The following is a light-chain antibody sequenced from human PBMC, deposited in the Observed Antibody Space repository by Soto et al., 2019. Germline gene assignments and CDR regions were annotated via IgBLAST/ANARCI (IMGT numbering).Light chain of an antibody. V-gene: IGLV8-61*01. J-gene: IGLJ3*02. CDR2: STN. Sequence: QTVVTQEPSSSVSPGGSVTLTCGLSPGSVSTIHYASWYQQTPGQAPRTLIYSTNTRSAGVPDRFSGSILGNKAALTISGAQPDDESDYHCVLYMRSGIGLFGGGTKVTVL. CDR1: PGSVSTIHY. CDR3: VLYMRSGIGL.